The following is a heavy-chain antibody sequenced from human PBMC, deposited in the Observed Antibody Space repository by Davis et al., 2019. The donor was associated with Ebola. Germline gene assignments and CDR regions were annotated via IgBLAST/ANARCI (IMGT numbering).Heavy chain of an antibody. Sequence: SETLSLTCAVYGGSFSGYYWSWIRQPPGKGLEWIGEINHSGSTNYNPSLKSRVTISVDTSKNQFSLKLGSVTAADTAVYYCARVKGADYGIDYWGQGTLVTVSS. CDR2: INHSGST. J-gene: IGHJ4*02. CDR3: ARVKGADYGIDY. D-gene: IGHD4-17*01. V-gene: IGHV4-34*01. CDR1: GGSFSGYY.